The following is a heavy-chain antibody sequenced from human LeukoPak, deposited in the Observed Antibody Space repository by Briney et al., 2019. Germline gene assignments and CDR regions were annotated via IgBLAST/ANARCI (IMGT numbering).Heavy chain of an antibody. V-gene: IGHV3-23*01. CDR1: GFTFSSYG. CDR3: AKGSGSYGQDLYY. J-gene: IGHJ4*02. Sequence: GGSLRLSCAASGFTFSSYGMSWVRQDPGKGLEWVSAISGSGGSTYYADSAKGRFTISRDNSKNTLYLQMNSLRVEDTAVYYCAKGSGSYGQDLYYWGQGTLVTVSS. CDR2: ISGSGGST. D-gene: IGHD3-3*01.